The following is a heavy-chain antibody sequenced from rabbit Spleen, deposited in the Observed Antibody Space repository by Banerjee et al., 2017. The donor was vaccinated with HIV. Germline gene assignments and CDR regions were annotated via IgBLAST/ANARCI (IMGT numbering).Heavy chain of an antibody. J-gene: IGHJ6*01. D-gene: IGHD4-1*01. CDR2: IAGSQSGFT. CDR3: ARDLTGVIGWNFGW. Sequence: QSLEESGGDLVKPGASLTLTCTASGFSFSSSDYMCWVRQAPGKGLEWISCIAGSQSGFTYSATWAKGRFTISKTSSTTVTLQLTSLTAADTATYFCARDLTGVIGWNFGWWGPGTLVTVS. V-gene: IGHV1S40*01. CDR1: GFSFSSSDY.